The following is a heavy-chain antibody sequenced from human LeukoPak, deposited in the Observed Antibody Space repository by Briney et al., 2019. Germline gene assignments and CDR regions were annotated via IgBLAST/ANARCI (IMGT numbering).Heavy chain of an antibody. V-gene: IGHV4-34*01. CDR3: VTYYFDSSGPKKNY. CDR1: GGSFSGYY. Sequence: SETLSLTCAVYGGSFSGYYWGWIRQPPGKGLEWIGEINHSGSTNYNPSLKSRVTISVDTSKKQFSLKLSSVTAADTAVYCCVTYYFDSSGPKKNYWGQGTLVTVSS. CDR2: INHSGST. J-gene: IGHJ4*02. D-gene: IGHD3-22*01.